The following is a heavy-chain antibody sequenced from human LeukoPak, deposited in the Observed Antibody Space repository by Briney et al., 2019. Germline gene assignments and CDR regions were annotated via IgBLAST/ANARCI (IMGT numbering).Heavy chain of an antibody. Sequence: GGSLRLSCAASGFTFSSDAMSWVRQAPGKGLEWVAVTSPDEGLKFYGDSVKGRFTISRDNSKNTMYLQMNNLREEDTAVYYCTRDPILGAPDYFDYWGQGTLVTVSS. CDR1: GFTFSSDA. D-gene: IGHD1-26*01. CDR2: TSPDEGLK. V-gene: IGHV3-30*04. J-gene: IGHJ4*02. CDR3: TRDPILGAPDYFDY.